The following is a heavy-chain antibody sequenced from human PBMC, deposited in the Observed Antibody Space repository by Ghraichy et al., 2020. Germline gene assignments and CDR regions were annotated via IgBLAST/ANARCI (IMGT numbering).Heavy chain of an antibody. CDR1: GGSISSYY. V-gene: IGHV4-59*01. CDR2: IYYSGST. J-gene: IGHJ2*01. D-gene: IGHD4-17*01. Sequence: SETLSLTCTVSGGSISSYYWSWIRQPPGKGLEWIGYIYYSGSTNYNPSLKSRVTISVDTSKNQFSLKLSSVTAADTAVYYCARRPYGDPAYWYFDLWGRGTLVTVSS. CDR3: ARRPYGDPAYWYFDL.